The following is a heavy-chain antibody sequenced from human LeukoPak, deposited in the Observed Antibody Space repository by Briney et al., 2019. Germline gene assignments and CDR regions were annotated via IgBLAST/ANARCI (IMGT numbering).Heavy chain of an antibody. J-gene: IGHJ4*02. CDR1: GFTFTGYS. CDR2: IKQDGSEK. Sequence: GGSLRLSCAASGFTFTGYSMSWVRQAPGKGLEWVANIKQDGSEKYYVDSVKGRFTISRDNAKNSLYLQMNSLRAEDTAVYYCARGAAAVGYWGQGTLVTVSS. D-gene: IGHD6-13*01. V-gene: IGHV3-7*01. CDR3: ARGAAAVGY.